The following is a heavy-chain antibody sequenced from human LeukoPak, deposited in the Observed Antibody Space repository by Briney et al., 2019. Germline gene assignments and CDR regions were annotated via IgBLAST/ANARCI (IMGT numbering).Heavy chain of an antibody. Sequence: PSETLSLTCTVSGGPISSYYWSWIRQPPGKGLEWIGHIYYSGSTNYKPSLKSRVTISVDTSKNQSSLKLSSVTAADTAVYYCARVGDYGDYYYYGMDVWGQGTTVTVSS. V-gene: IGHV4-59*01. D-gene: IGHD4-17*01. CDR3: ARVGDYGDYYYYGMDV. CDR2: IYYSGST. CDR1: GGPISSYY. J-gene: IGHJ6*02.